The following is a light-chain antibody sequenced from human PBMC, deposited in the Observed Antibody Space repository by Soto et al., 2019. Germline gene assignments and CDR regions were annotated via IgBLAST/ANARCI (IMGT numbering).Light chain of an antibody. CDR1: SSDVGGYNR. CDR2: EVS. Sequence: QSVLTQPPSVSGSPGQSVTISCTGTSSDVGGYNRVSWYRQPPGTAPKLMIYEVSSRPSGVPDRFSGFKSGNTASLTISGLQAEDEADYYCSSYTSSSTYVFGTGTKLTVL. V-gene: IGLV2-18*02. J-gene: IGLJ1*01. CDR3: SSYTSSSTYV.